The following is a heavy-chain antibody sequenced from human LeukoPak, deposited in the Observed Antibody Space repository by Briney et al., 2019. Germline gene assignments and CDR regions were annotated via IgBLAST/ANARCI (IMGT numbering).Heavy chain of an antibody. D-gene: IGHD1-26*01. CDR2: IYHSGVT. CDR1: GYSITSDYY. CDR3: VRSGAYKKEGLDD. V-gene: IGHV4-38-2*02. Sequence: SETLSLTCTVSGYSITSDYYWGWIRQSPGKGLAWIGSIYHSGVTYYNPSLKSRITLSMDTSKNQFSLQLSCVTATDTALYYCVRSGAYKKEGLDDWGQGTLVTVSS. J-gene: IGHJ4*03.